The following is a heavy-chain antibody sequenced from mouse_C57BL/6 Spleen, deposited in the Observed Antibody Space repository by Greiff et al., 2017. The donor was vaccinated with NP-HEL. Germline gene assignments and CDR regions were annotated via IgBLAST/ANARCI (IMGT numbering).Heavy chain of an antibody. Sequence: QVQLQQSGPGLVQPSQSLSITCTVSGFSLTSYGVHWVRQSPGKGLEWLGVIWRGGSTDYNAAFMSRLSITKDNSKSQVFFKMNSLQADDTAIYYCAKMGYSNYEDYAMDYWGQGTSVTVSS. V-gene: IGHV2-5*01. D-gene: IGHD2-5*01. CDR3: AKMGYSNYEDYAMDY. CDR2: IWRGGST. J-gene: IGHJ4*01. CDR1: GFSLTSYG.